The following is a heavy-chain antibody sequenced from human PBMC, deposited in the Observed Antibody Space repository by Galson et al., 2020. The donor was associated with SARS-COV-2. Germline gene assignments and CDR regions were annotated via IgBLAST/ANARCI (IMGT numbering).Heavy chain of an antibody. V-gene: IGHV4-31*01. CDR3: ARDAGIAAAGYYYYYGMDV. Sequence: SEPLSLTCTVSGGTISSGGYYWSWIRQHTGKGLEWLGSIYYSGSTYYNPSLKSLVTISVDTSKNQFSLKLSSVTAADTAVYYCARDAGIAAAGYYYYYGMDVWGQGTTVTVSS. D-gene: IGHD6-13*01. J-gene: IGHJ6*02. CDR1: GGTISSGGYY. CDR2: IYYSGST.